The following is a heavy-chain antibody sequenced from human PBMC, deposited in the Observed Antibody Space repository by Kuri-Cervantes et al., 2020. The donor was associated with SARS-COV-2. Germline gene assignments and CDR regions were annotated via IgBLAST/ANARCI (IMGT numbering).Heavy chain of an antibody. CDR3: ARDRGWYYFDY. Sequence: GESLKISCAASGFTVSSNYVSWVRQAPGKGLEWASVIYSGGSTYYADSVKGRFTISRDNSKNTLYLQMNSLRAEDTAVYYCARDRGWYYFDYWGQGTLVTVSS. D-gene: IGHD6-19*01. CDR1: GFTVSSNY. J-gene: IGHJ4*02. V-gene: IGHV3-53*01. CDR2: IYSGGST.